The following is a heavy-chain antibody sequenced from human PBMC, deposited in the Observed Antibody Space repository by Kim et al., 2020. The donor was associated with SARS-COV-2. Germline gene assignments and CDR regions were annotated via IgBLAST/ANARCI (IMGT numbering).Heavy chain of an antibody. CDR2: IYYSGST. J-gene: IGHJ1*01. CDR1: GGSVSSGSYY. V-gene: IGHV4-61*01. D-gene: IGHD4-17*01. Sequence: SETLSLTCTVSGGSVSSGSYYWSWIRQPPGKGLEWIGYIYYSGSTNYNPSLKSRVTISVDTSKNQFSLKLSSVTAADTAVYYCARETPPDGDYRYFQHWGQGTLVTVSS. CDR3: ARETPPDGDYRYFQH.